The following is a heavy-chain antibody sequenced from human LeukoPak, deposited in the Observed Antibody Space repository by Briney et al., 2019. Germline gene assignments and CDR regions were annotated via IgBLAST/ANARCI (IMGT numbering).Heavy chain of an antibody. CDR3: ASRYYYGSGSHPPFDY. Sequence: GRSLRLSCAASGLTLSRYGMHWVRQAPGKGLEWVAVISYDGSTKNYADSVKDRFTISRDNSENTLYLQMSSLRAEDTAVYYCASRYYYGSGSHPPFDYWGQGTLVTVSS. V-gene: IGHV3-30*03. D-gene: IGHD3-10*01. CDR2: ISYDGSTK. CDR1: GLTLSRYG. J-gene: IGHJ4*02.